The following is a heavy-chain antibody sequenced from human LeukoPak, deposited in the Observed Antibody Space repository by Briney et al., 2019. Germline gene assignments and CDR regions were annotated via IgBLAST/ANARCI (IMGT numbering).Heavy chain of an antibody. V-gene: IGHV3-48*03. CDR1: GFSFSSYE. D-gene: IGHD4-17*01. J-gene: IGHJ4*02. CDR2: ISSSGSGK. CDR3: ARRYYGVDY. Sequence: PGGSLRLSCAPSGFSFSSYEMTGVRQAPGKGLEWVSFISSSGSGKNYADSVKGRFTISRDNAKNSLYLQMNSLRADDTAVYYCARRYYGVDYWGQGTLVTVSS.